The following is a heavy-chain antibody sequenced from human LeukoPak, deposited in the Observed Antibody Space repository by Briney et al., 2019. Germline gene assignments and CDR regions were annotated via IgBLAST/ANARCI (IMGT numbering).Heavy chain of an antibody. J-gene: IGHJ4*02. Sequence: GGSLRLSCAASGFTFSSYGMHWVRQAPGKGLEWVAVISYDGSNKYYADSVKGRFTISRDNSKNTLYLQMNSLRAEDTAVYYCAKDRHYYGSGSYIHFDYWGQGTLVTVSS. D-gene: IGHD3-10*01. V-gene: IGHV3-30*18. CDR1: GFTFSSYG. CDR2: ISYDGSNK. CDR3: AKDRHYYGSGSYIHFDY.